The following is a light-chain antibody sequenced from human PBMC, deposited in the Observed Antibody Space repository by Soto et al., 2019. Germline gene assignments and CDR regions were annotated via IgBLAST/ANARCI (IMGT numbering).Light chain of an antibody. CDR3: SSYTSSSSYV. CDR2: DVI. J-gene: IGLJ1*01. V-gene: IGLV2-14*03. CDR1: SSDIGAFNH. Sequence: QSALGQPASVSDSPGQSITISCIGTSSDIGAFNHVSWHQQHPGKAPKLIIYDVINRPSGVSNRFSGSKTGNTASLIISGLQAEDEADYYCSSYTSSSSYVFGSGTKVTVL.